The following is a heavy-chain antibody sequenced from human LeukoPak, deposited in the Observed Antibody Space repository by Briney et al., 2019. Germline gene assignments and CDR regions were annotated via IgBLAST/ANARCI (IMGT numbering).Heavy chain of an antibody. J-gene: IGHJ4*02. CDR3: ARRLLGYCSGGSCEYYFDY. D-gene: IGHD2-15*01. V-gene: IGHV5-51*01. CDR1: GYRFTSYW. Sequence: GESLKISCKGSGYRFTSYWIGWVRQMPGKGLGWRGIIYPGDSDTRYSPSFQGQVTISADKSISTAYLQWSSLKASDTAMYYCARRLLGYCSGGSCEYYFDYWGQGTLVTVSS. CDR2: IYPGDSDT.